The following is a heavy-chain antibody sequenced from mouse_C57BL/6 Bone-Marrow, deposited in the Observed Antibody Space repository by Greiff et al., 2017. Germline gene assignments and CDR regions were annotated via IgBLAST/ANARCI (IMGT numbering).Heavy chain of an antibody. D-gene: IGHD1-1*01. CDR2: IYPGSGST. CDR3: ARSPYGSRAWFAY. V-gene: IGHV1-55*01. J-gene: IGHJ3*01. Sequence: QVQLQQPGAELVKPGASVKMSCKASGYTFTSYWITWVKQRPGQGLEWIGDIYPGSGSTNYNEKFKSKATLTVDTSSSTAYMQLSSLTSEDSAVYYCARSPYGSRAWFAYWGQGTLVTVSA. CDR1: GYTFTSYW.